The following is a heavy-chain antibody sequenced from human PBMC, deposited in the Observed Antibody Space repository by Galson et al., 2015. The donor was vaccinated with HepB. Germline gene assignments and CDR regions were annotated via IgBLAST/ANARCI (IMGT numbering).Heavy chain of an antibody. CDR3: VRRVYYDSSGFHTDHFRARTDAFDI. CDR2: IYPGDSDT. V-gene: IGHV5-51*01. Sequence: QSGAEVKKPGESLKISCKGSGYSFTSYWIGWVRQMPGKGLEWMGIIYPGDSDTRYSPSFQGQVTISADKSISTAYLQWSSQKASDTAMYYCVRRVYYDSSGFHTDHFRARTDAFDIWGQGTMVTVSS. CDR1: GYSFTSYW. D-gene: IGHD3-22*01. J-gene: IGHJ3*02.